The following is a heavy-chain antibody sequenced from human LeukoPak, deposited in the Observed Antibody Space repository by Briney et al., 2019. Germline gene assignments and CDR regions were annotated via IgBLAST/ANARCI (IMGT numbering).Heavy chain of an antibody. V-gene: IGHV4-59*12. D-gene: IGHD3-3*01. CDR2: IYYSGST. CDR1: GCSISSYY. Sequence: PSETLSLTCTASGCSISSYYWSWLRQPPGKGLEWIGNIYYSGSTNYNHSLKSLVTMSVDTSKNQSPLKLSSVTAADTAVYYCARDNPASYFWGGYPNWFDPWGQGTLVTVSS. CDR3: ARDNPASYFWGGYPNWFDP. J-gene: IGHJ5*02.